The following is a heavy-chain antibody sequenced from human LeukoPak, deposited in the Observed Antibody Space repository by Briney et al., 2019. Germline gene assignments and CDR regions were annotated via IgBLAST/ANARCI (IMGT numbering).Heavy chain of an antibody. V-gene: IGHV1-2*02. CDR3: ARGYDYSYYGMDV. J-gene: IGHJ6*02. Sequence: ASVKVSCMASGYTFTGYYMHWVRQAPGQGLEWMGWINPNSGGTNYAQKFQGRVTMTRDTSISTAYMELSRLRSDDTAVYYCARGYDYSYYGMDVWGQGTTVTVSS. CDR2: INPNSGGT. D-gene: IGHD3-16*01. CDR1: GYTFTGYY.